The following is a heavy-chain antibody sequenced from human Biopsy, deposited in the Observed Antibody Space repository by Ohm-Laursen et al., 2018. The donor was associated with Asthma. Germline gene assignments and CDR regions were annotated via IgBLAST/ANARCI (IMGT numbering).Heavy chain of an antibody. D-gene: IGHD2-2*01. CDR2: INSVSGTT. CDR1: GGTFNTYV. V-gene: IGHV1-69*13. J-gene: IGHJ4*02. CDR3: ARKAGSCISRTCYSLDF. Sequence: ASVKVSCKSLGGTFNTYVIGWVRQAPGQGLEWMGGINSVSGTTTYPQKFQDRVTITADDSTGTVYMELSSLRSEGTAVYYCARKAGSCISRTCYSLDFWGQGTLVTVSS.